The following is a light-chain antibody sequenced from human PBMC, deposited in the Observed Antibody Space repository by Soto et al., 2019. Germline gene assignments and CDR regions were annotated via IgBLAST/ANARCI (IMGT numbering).Light chain of an antibody. CDR2: DAY. CDR3: HQRAKWPST. Sequence: EVVLTQSPDTLSLSPGETATLSCRASQSVDRYVAWYQPKVGQAPRLLIYDAYTPATGVGARFAGSGSATDFSLTITSLEPEYCAVYYCHQRAKWPSTFGPGTKVEMK. J-gene: IGKJ2*02. V-gene: IGKV3-11*01. CDR1: QSVDRY.